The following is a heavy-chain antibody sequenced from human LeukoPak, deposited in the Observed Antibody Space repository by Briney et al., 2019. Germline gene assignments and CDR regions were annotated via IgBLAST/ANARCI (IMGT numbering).Heavy chain of an antibody. V-gene: IGHV3-30-3*01. CDR2: ISYDGSNK. J-gene: IGHJ6*02. Sequence: GGSLRLSCAASGFTFSSYAMHWVRQAPGKGLEWVAVISYDGSNKYYADSVKGRFTISRDNSKNTLYLQMNSLRAEDTAVYYCARETYYYDSSGYYQYYYYYGMDVWGQGTTVTVSS. CDR1: GFTFSSYA. D-gene: IGHD3-22*01. CDR3: ARETYYYDSSGYYQYYYYYGMDV.